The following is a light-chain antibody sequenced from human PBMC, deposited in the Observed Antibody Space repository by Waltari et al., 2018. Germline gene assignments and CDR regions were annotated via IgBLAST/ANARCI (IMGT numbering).Light chain of an antibody. Sequence: QSALTQPASVSGSPGQSITISCTGTSSDVGGYNYVSWYQQHPGKAPKLMIYDVSNRPSGVSNRFSGSKSGNTAFLTISGLQAGDEADYYCSSYTTSTTYVEFGGGTKLTV. CDR3: SSYTTSTTYVE. CDR1: SSDVGGYNY. V-gene: IGLV2-14*03. CDR2: DVS. J-gene: IGLJ2*01.